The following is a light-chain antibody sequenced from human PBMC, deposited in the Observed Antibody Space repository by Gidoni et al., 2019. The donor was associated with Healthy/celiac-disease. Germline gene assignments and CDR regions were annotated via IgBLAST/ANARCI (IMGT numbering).Light chain of an antibody. CDR2: GKN. V-gene: IGLV3-19*01. CDR1: SLRSYY. CDR3: NSRDSSGNDVV. J-gene: IGLJ2*01. Sequence: SSELTQDPAVSVALGQTVRITCHGDSLRSYYASWYQQKPGQAPVLVIYGKNNRPSGIPDRFSGSSSGNTASLTITGAQAEDEADYYCNSRDSSGNDVVFGGGTKLTVL.